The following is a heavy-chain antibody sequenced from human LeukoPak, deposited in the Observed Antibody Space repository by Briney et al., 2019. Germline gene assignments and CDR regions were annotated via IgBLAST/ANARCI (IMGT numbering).Heavy chain of an antibody. CDR3: AKDVVPDSGWDLDY. D-gene: IGHD6-19*01. CDR1: GFTFSTYS. V-gene: IGHV3-23*01. J-gene: IGHJ4*02. Sequence: GGSLRLSCAASGFTFSTYSMTWVRQGPGKGLEWVSSIYPSGDSTFYADSVKGRFTISRDNSKNTLYLQMSSLRTEDTAIYYCAKDVVPDSGWDLDYWGQGTLVTVSS. CDR2: IYPSGDST.